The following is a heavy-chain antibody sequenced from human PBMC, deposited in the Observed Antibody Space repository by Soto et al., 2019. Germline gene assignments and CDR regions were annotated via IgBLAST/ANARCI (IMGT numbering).Heavy chain of an antibody. CDR2: IYYSGST. CDR3: ASSNIAAAGFYSSGMDV. CDR1: GGSISSGDYY. D-gene: IGHD6-13*01. J-gene: IGHJ6*02. V-gene: IGHV4-30-4*02. Sequence: SETLSLTCTVSGGSISSGDYYWSWIRQPPGKGLEWIGYIYYSGSTYYNPSLKSRVTISVDTSKNQFSLKLSSVTAADTAVYYCASSNIAAAGFYSSGMDVGGRGPPVTVS.